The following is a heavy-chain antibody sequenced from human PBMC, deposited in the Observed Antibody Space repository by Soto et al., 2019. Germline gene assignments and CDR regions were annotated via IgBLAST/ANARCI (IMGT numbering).Heavy chain of an antibody. D-gene: IGHD2-8*01. CDR3: AREGDCTNGVCYDY. V-gene: IGHV4-30-4*01. Sequence: PSETLSLTCTVAGGSINSGGYSLNCFRQPPGKGLECIGYIYYSGTTYYNPSLKSRLTISVDTSKNQLSLNLRSVTAADTAVYYCAREGDCTNGVCYDYWGQGILVTVSS. CDR1: GGSINSGGYS. CDR2: IYYSGTT. J-gene: IGHJ4*02.